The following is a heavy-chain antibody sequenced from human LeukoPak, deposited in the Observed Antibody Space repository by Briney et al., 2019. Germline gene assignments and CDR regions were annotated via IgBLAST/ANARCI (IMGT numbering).Heavy chain of an antibody. J-gene: IGHJ4*02. D-gene: IGHD3-10*01. CDR1: GFTFSSYG. CDR3: ARDEQHGELSY. CDR2: MSYDGSNK. V-gene: IGHV3-30*03. Sequence: GGSLRLSCAASGFTFSSYGMHWVRQAPGKGLEWVAVMSYDGSNKYYADSVKGRLTISRDNSKNTLYLQMNSLRAEDTAVYYCARDEQHGELSYWGQGTLVTVSS.